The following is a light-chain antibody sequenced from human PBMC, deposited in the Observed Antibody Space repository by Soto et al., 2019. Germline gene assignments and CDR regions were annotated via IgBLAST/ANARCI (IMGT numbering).Light chain of an antibody. CDR3: TSYAGSNNVVV. Sequence: QSVLTQPPSASGSPGQSVTISCTGTSSDVGGYNYVSWYRQYPGKAPKLIIYEVTKRPSGVPDRYSGSKSGNTASLTVSGLQAEDEADYYCTSYAGSNNVVVFGGGTKVTVL. J-gene: IGLJ2*01. CDR2: EVT. CDR1: SSDVGGYNY. V-gene: IGLV2-8*01.